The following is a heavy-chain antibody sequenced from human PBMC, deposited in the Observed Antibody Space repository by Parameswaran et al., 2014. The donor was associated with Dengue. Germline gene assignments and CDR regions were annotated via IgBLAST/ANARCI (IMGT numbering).Heavy chain of an antibody. V-gene: IGHV3-74*01. D-gene: IGHD1-26*01. CDR3: ARGANRGYSRFDP. Sequence: VRQMPGKGLVWVSRINSDGSSTSYADSVKGRFTISRDNAKNTLYLQMNSLRAEDTAVYYCARGANRGYSRFDPWGQGTLVTVSS. J-gene: IGHJ5*02. CDR2: INSDGSST.